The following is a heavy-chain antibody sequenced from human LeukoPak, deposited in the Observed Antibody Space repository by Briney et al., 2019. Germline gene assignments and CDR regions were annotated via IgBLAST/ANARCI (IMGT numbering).Heavy chain of an antibody. CDR1: GFTFSSKW. CDR2: ISSSSSTI. V-gene: IGHV3-48*01. D-gene: IGHD4-11*01. CDR3: ARQGLQPYNWFDP. Sequence: GGSLRLSCAASGFTFSSKWMSWVRQAPGKGLEWVSYISSSSSTIYYADSVKGRFTISRDNAKNSLYLQMNSLRAEDTAVYYCARQGLQPYNWFDPWGQGTLVTVSS. J-gene: IGHJ5*02.